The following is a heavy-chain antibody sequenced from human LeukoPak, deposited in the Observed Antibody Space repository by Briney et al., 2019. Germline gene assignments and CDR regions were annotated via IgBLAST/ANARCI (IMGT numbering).Heavy chain of an antibody. CDR2: ISGTGGTT. Sequence: QPGGSLRLSCAASGFTVSSNYMSWVRQPPGKGLEWVSGISGTGGTTKHTDSVKGRFTISRDNSKNTLYLQMNSLRAEDTAVYYCAKDEDYDFWTYAFDIWGQGTMVTVSS. V-gene: IGHV3-23*01. CDR3: AKDEDYDFWTYAFDI. J-gene: IGHJ3*02. D-gene: IGHD3-3*01. CDR1: GFTVSSNY.